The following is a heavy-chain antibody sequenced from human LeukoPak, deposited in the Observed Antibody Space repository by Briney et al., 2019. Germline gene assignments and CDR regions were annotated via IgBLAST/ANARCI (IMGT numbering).Heavy chain of an antibody. D-gene: IGHD3-22*01. CDR2: INHSGST. CDR1: GGSFSGYY. V-gene: IGHV4-34*01. CDR3: ARERKYYYDSSGYHVIAFDI. Sequence: SETLSLTCAVYGGSFSGYYWSWIRQPPGKGRECIGEINHSGSTNYNPSLKSRVTISVDTSKNQFSLKLSSVTAADTAVYYCARERKYYYDSSGYHVIAFDIWGQGTMVTVSS. J-gene: IGHJ3*02.